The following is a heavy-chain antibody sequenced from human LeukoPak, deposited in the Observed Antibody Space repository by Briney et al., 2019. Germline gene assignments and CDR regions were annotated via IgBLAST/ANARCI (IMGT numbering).Heavy chain of an antibody. Sequence: GASVKVSCKASGYTFTGYYMHWVRQAPGQGLEWMGWINPNSGGTNYAQKFQGRVTMTRDTSISTAYMELSWLRSDDTAVYYCARSFTVTTSNDFWGQGTLVTVSS. CDR2: INPNSGGT. CDR1: GYTFTGYY. J-gene: IGHJ4*02. V-gene: IGHV1-2*02. D-gene: IGHD4-17*01. CDR3: ARSFTVTTSNDF.